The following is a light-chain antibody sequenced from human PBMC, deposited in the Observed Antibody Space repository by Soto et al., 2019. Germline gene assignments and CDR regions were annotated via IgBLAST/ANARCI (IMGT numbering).Light chain of an antibody. CDR1: QNIDMY. CDR2: AAS. Sequence: DILLTQSPSSLSASVGDRVTITCRASQNIDMYLSWYQQKPGRAPKLLIYAASTLQSGVPSRFSGSGSGTHFSLTISGLQPEDFATYFCQQSYNSPPLTFGAGTKAEI. CDR3: QQSYNSPPLT. J-gene: IGKJ4*01. V-gene: IGKV1-39*01.